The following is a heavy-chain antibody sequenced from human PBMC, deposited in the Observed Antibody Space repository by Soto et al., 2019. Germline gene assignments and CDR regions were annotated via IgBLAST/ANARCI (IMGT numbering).Heavy chain of an antibody. CDR1: GYTFTSYG. CDR3: ARVTSDPAATSSGFDY. CDR2: ISAYNGNT. Sequence: ASVKVSCKASGYTFTSYGISWVRQAPGQGLEWMGWISAYNGNTNYAQKLQGRVTMTTDTSTSTAYMELRSLRSDDTAVYYCARVTSDPAATSSGFDYWGQGTLVTVSS. V-gene: IGHV1-18*01. J-gene: IGHJ4*02. D-gene: IGHD2-2*01.